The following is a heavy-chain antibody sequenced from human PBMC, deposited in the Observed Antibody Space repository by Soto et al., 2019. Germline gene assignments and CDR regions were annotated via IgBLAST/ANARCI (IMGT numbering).Heavy chain of an antibody. D-gene: IGHD2-15*01. CDR1: GGSISSSY. J-gene: IGHJ5*02. V-gene: IGHV4-59*01. CDR2: IYDDGSA. CDR3: ASDKYCSGGSRLKNWFDX. Sequence: SETLSLTCTVSGGSISSSYWSWIRQPPGKGLEWLAYIYDDGSANYKPSLKSRATISLDMSKNQFSLKLTSVTAADTAVYYCASDKYCSGGSRLKNWFDXWGQGTLVTVSX.